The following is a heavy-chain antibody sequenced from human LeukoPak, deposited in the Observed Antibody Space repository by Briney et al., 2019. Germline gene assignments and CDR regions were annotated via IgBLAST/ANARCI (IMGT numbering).Heavy chain of an antibody. D-gene: IGHD5-24*01. J-gene: IGHJ1*01. CDR2: IYPADSDI. V-gene: IGHV5-51*01. CDR3: ARSDGYNFQH. CDR1: GYSFTSYW. Sequence: GESLKISCKGSGYSFTSYWIAWVRQMPGKGPEWMGIIYPADSDIRYGPSFQGQVTISADKSIGTAYVQWSSLKASDTAMYYCARSDGYNFQHWGQGTLVTVSS.